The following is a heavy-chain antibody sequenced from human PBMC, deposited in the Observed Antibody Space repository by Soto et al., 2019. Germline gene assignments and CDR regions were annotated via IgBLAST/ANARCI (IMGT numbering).Heavy chain of an antibody. Sequence: SETLSLTCTVSGGSISSYYWSWIRQPPGKGLEWIGYIYYSGSTNYNPSLKSRVTILVDKSKNQFSLNLRSVTAADTAVYYCARRTDYYASSGTFDYWGQGTLVTVSS. CDR3: ARRTDYYASSGTFDY. CDR2: IYYSGST. J-gene: IGHJ4*02. D-gene: IGHD3-22*01. V-gene: IGHV4-59*12. CDR1: GGSISSYY.